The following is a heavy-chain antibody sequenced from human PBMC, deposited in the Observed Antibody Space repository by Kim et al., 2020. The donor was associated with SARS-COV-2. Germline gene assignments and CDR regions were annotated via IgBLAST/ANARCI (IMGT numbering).Heavy chain of an antibody. CDR3: AKEGAYSGGWYGNFDY. D-gene: IGHD6-19*01. J-gene: IGHJ4*02. Sequence: SGKGRFPISKDNAKNTLLLQMNGLRAEDTAVYYCAKEGAYSGGWYGNFDYWGQGTLVTVSS. V-gene: IGHV3-23*01.